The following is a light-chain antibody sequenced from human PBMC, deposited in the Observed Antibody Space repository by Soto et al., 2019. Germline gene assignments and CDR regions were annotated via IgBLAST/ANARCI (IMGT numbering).Light chain of an antibody. CDR3: QQYGGSPRALT. V-gene: IGKV3-20*01. J-gene: IGKJ4*01. CDR1: QSVSSDF. Sequence: EIVLTQSPDTLSLSPGERATLSCRASQSVSSDFLVWYQQKIGQAPRLLIYATSRRATGIPDRFSGSGSGTDFTLTICRLEPEDFAVYYCQQYGGSPRALTFGGGTRVQIK. CDR2: ATS.